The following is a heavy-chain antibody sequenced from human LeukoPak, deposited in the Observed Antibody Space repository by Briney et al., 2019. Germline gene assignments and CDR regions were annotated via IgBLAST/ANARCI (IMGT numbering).Heavy chain of an antibody. CDR1: GGSISSSSYY. CDR3: ARIAVAGHYFDY. Sequence: SETLSLTCTVSGGSISSSSYYWGWIRQPPGKGLEWIGSIYYSGSTYYNPSLKSRVTISVDTSKNQFSLKLSSVTAADTAVYYSARIAVAGHYFDYWGQGTLVTVSS. D-gene: IGHD6-19*01. J-gene: IGHJ4*02. V-gene: IGHV4-39*01. CDR2: IYYSGST.